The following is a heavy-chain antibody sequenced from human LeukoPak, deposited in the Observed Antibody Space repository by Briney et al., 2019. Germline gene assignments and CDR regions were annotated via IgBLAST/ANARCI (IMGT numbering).Heavy chain of an antibody. Sequence: GSLRLSCAASGFTFSRYTMHWVRQAPGKGLEWVSYISSSGSTKYYADSVKGRFTISRDNARNSLFLQMNRLRAEDTAVYYCARDATMIVVTGNFDIWGQGTLLTVSS. CDR1: GFTFSRYT. V-gene: IGHV3-48*04. D-gene: IGHD3-22*01. J-gene: IGHJ3*02. CDR3: ARDATMIVVTGNFDI. CDR2: ISSSGSTK.